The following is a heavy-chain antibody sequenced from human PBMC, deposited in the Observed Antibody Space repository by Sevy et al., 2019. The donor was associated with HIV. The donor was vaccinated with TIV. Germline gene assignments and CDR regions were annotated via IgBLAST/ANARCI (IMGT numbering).Heavy chain of an antibody. CDR2: ISGRSSYI. CDR1: GFTFSDYY. J-gene: IGHJ4*02. CDR3: ARDGGCSSTSCLLYFDS. Sequence: GGSLRLSCAASGFTFSDYYMNWVRQAPGKGLEWVSSISGRSSYIHYADSVRGRFTISRDNAKNSLYLQMNSLRADDTAVYFCARDGGCSSTSCLLYFDSWGQGALVTGSS. D-gene: IGHD2-2*01. V-gene: IGHV3-21*06.